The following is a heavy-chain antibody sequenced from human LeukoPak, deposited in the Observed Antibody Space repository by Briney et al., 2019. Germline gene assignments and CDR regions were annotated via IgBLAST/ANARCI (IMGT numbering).Heavy chain of an antibody. Sequence: GESLKISCKGSGYSFTSYWIAWVRQMPGKGLKWMGIIYPADSDTRYSPSFQGRVTISADKSISTAFLRWTSLKASDTAIYYCARGRGTGSPIGPRYFDLWGRGTLVTVSS. CDR1: GYSFTSYW. J-gene: IGHJ2*01. CDR2: IYPADSDT. CDR3: ARGRGTGSPIGPRYFDL. V-gene: IGHV5-51*01. D-gene: IGHD3-10*01.